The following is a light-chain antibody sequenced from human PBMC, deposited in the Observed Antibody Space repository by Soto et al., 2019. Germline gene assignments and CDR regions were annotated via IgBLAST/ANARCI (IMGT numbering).Light chain of an antibody. Sequence: QSVLTQPRSVSGSPGQSVTISCTGTSNDVGSYNYVSWYRQHPDKAPKLIIYDVSQRPSGVPDRFSGSKSGNTASLTISGLQAEDEADYCCCSYAGSYSFVFGTGTKVTVL. CDR2: DVS. CDR1: SNDVGSYNY. CDR3: CSYAGSYSFV. V-gene: IGLV2-11*01. J-gene: IGLJ1*01.